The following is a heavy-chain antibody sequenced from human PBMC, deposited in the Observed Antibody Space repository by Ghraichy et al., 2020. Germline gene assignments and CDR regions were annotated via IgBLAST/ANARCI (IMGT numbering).Heavy chain of an antibody. CDR3: ARHPSDFYANSLPYYFDY. CDR1: GGSVSSVSYY. D-gene: IGHD2/OR15-2a*01. J-gene: IGHJ4*02. Sequence: SETLYLTCTVSGGSVSSVSYYWGWIRQPPGKGLEWIGSRYYNGTTYYNPSLKSRVTLSVDTSKNQFSLKLYSVTAADTALYFCARHPSDFYANSLPYYFDYWGQGALVTVSS. V-gene: IGHV4-39*01. CDR2: RYYNGTT.